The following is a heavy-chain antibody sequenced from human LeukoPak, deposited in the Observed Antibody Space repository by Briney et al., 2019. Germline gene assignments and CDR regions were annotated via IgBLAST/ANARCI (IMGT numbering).Heavy chain of an antibody. V-gene: IGHV4-34*01. J-gene: IGHJ4*02. CDR1: GGSFRGYY. CDR3: ARHRGRFGELLRFLSGGFDY. Sequence: SETLSLTCAVYGGSFRGYYWSWIREPPGKGLEWVGEINDSGRTNYTTSLKSRVTISVDASKNQFSRKLNCGSAADTAVYYCARHRGRFGELLRFLSGGFDYWGQGTLVTVSS. D-gene: IGHD3-10*01. CDR2: INDSGRT.